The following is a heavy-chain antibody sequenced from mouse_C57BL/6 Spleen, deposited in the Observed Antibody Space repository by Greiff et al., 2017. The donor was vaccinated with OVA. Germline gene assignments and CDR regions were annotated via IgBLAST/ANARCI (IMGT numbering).Heavy chain of an antibody. D-gene: IGHD1-1*01. Sequence: VQLQQSGPELVKPGASVKLSCKASGYTFTSYDINWVKQRPGQGLEWIGWIYPRDGSTKYNEKFKGKATLTVDTSSSTAYMELHSLTSEDSAVYFCARYWDYYGSSYGFAYWGQGTLVTVSA. V-gene: IGHV1-85*01. CDR3: ARYWDYYGSSYGFAY. J-gene: IGHJ3*01. CDR1: GYTFTSYD. CDR2: IYPRDGST.